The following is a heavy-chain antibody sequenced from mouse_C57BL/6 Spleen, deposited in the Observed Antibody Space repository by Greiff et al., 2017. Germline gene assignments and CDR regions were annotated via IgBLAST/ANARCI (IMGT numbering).Heavy chain of an antibody. V-gene: IGHV1-26*01. CDR2: INPNNGGT. CDR1: GYTFTDYY. J-gene: IGHJ4*01. D-gene: IGHD1-1*01. CDR3: ARRGYGRFYAMDD. Sequence: VQLQQSGPELVKPGASVKISCKASGYTFTDYYMNWVKQSHGKSLEWIGDINPNNGGTSYNQKFKGKATLTVDKSSSTAYMELRSLTSEDSAVYYGARRGYGRFYAMDDWGQGTAVTVSS.